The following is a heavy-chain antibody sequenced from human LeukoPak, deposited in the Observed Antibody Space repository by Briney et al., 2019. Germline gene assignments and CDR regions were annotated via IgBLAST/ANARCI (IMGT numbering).Heavy chain of an antibody. Sequence: PGGSLRLSCAASGFTFSSYGMHWVRQAPGKGLEWVAFIRYDGSNKYYADSVKGRFTISRDNSKNTLYLQMNSLRAEDTAVYYCAKDFYYGSGSYYYYYYYYMDVWGKGTTVTISS. V-gene: IGHV3-30*02. CDR3: AKDFYYGSGSYYYYYYYYMDV. D-gene: IGHD3-10*01. J-gene: IGHJ6*03. CDR2: IRYDGSNK. CDR1: GFTFSSYG.